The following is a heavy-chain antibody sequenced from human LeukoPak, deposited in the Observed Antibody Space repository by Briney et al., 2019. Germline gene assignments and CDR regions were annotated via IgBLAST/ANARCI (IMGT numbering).Heavy chain of an antibody. CDR3: ARQENSGYDPRPFDY. D-gene: IGHD5-12*01. V-gene: IGHV1-69*04. J-gene: IGHJ4*02. CDR2: IIPILGIA. Sequence: SVKVSCKASGGTLSSYAISWVRQAPGQGLEWMGRIIPILGIANYAQKFQGRVTITADKSTSTAYMELSSLRSEDTAVYYCARQENSGYDPRPFDYWGQGTLVTVSS. CDR1: GGTLSSYA.